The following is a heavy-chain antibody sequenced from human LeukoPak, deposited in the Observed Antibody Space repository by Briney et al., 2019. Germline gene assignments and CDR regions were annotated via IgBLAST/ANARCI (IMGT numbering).Heavy chain of an antibody. J-gene: IGHJ4*02. CDR3: AKQLGYCSDGSCYFPY. CDR2: ISNNGGYT. D-gene: IGHD2-15*01. V-gene: IGHV3-23*01. CDR1: GFTFSSSA. Sequence: GGSLRLSCAASGFTFSSSAMSWVRQAPGKELEWVSAISNNGGYTYYADSVQGRFTISRDNSKSTLCPQMNSLRAEDTAVYYCAKQLGYCSDGSCYFPYWGQGTLVTVSS.